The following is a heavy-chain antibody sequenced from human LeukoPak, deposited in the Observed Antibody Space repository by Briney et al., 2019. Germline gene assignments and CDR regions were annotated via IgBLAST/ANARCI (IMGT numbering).Heavy chain of an antibody. CDR3: ARGDYGARNWFDP. CDR2: INHSGST. D-gene: IGHD4-17*01. Sequence: GSLRLSCAASGFTFSSFAMTWVRQPPGKGLEWIGEINHSGSTNYNPSLKSRVTISVDTSKNQFSLKLSSVTAADTAVYYCARGDYGARNWFDPWGQGTLVTVSS. V-gene: IGHV4-34*01. CDR1: GFTFSSFA. J-gene: IGHJ5*02.